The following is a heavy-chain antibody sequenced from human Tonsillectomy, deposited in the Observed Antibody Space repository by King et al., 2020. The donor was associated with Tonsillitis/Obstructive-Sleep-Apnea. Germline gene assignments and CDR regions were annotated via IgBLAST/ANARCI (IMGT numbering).Heavy chain of an antibody. CDR2: INPNSGAT. J-gene: IGHJ5*02. CDR3: ARGGTVTTAIQVDP. V-gene: IGHV1-2*02. Sequence: VQLVESGAEVKKPGASVKVSCKASGYTFIGYYIHWVRQAPGQGLEWMGWINPNSGATKYAQKFQGRVTMTRDTSVNTAYMELSRLRSDDMAVYYCARGGTVTTAIQVDPGGQGTLVSASS. CDR1: GYTFIGYY. D-gene: IGHD4-11*01.